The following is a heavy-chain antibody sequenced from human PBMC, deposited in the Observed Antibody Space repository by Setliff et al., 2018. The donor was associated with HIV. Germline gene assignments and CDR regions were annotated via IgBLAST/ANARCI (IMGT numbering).Heavy chain of an antibody. V-gene: IGHV4-39*01. CDR1: GGSITRTPYY. Sequence: PSETLSLTCTVSGGSITRTPYYWGWIRQPPGKGLEWIGSIYHTGITYDNPSLKSRVTISVDTSKNQISLRLSSVTAADTAVYYCARGHCSGTNCYGVDYYGMDVWGQGTTVTVSS. J-gene: IGHJ6*02. CDR3: ARGHCSGTNCYGVDYYGMDV. D-gene: IGHD2-2*01. CDR2: IYHTGIT.